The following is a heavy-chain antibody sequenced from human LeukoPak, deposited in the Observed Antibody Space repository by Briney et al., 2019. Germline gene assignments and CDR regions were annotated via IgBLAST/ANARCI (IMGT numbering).Heavy chain of an antibody. CDR2: IYPRDGST. J-gene: IGHJ4*02. CDR3: ARDQEGFDY. Sequence: ASVKVSCKASGYIFINNYIQWVRQAPGQGLEWVGMIYPRDGSTSYAQNFQGRVTVTRGTSTSTVHMELSGLTSEDTAVYYCARDQEGFDYWGQGTLVTVSS. CDR1: GYIFINNY. V-gene: IGHV1-46*01.